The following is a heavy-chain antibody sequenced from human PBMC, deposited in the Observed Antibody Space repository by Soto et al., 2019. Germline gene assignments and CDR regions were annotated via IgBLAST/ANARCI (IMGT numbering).Heavy chain of an antibody. V-gene: IGHV3-33*01. J-gene: IGHJ5*02. CDR2: IRPDGSNR. CDR3: ARVGRPQHLLTGFDN. D-gene: IGHD3-16*01. CDR1: GFTFSDYA. Sequence: QVQLVESGGGVVQPGWSLRLSCVTSGFTFSDYAMHWVRQAPGKGLEWVAVIRPDGSNRYYADSVKGRFTISRDISKNTLNLQMSSLRADDTAVHFCARVGRPQHLLTGFDNWGQGTLVTVSS.